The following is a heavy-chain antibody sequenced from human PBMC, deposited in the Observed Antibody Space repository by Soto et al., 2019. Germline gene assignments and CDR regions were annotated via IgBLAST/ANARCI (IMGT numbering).Heavy chain of an antibody. Sequence: GGSLRLSCAASGVTFSSYAMHWVRQAPGKGLEWVAVISYDGSNKYYADSVKGRFTISRDNAKNTLYLQMNSLRAEDTAVYYCARASYDILAGYYIPGGFDFWGQGTLVTVSS. CDR3: ARASYDILAGYYIPGGFDF. J-gene: IGHJ4*02. V-gene: IGHV3-30-3*01. D-gene: IGHD3-9*01. CDR2: ISYDGSNK. CDR1: GVTFSSYA.